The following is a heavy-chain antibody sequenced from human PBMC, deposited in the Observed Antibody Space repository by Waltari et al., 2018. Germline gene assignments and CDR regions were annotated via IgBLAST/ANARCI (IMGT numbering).Heavy chain of an antibody. J-gene: IGHJ1*01. V-gene: IGHV3-30-3*01. CDR3: ARGIVVVAATPAEYFQH. D-gene: IGHD2-15*01. Sequence: QVQLVESGGGVVQPGRSLRLSCAASGFPFSSYAMHWVRQAPGKGLEWVAVIAYDGSNKYYADSVKSRFTISRDNSKNTLYLQMNSLRAEDTAVYYCARGIVVVAATPAEYFQHWGQGTLVTVSS. CDR1: GFPFSSYA. CDR2: IAYDGSNK.